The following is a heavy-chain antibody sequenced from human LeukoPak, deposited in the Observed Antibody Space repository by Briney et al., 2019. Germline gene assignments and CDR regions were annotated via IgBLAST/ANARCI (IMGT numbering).Heavy chain of an antibody. CDR2: IHYSGIT. D-gene: IGHD4-17*01. CDR1: GGSISTNDYF. V-gene: IGHV4-30-4*01. CDR3: ARAPLTTATSDYFDL. J-gene: IGHJ4*02. Sequence: SGTLSLTCTVSGGSISTNDYFWSWIRQSPEKGLEWIGYIHYSGITKSNPSLESRLTLSVDTSKNQLSLRLTSVTAADTAVYYCARAPLTTATSDYFDLWGLGTLVTVSS.